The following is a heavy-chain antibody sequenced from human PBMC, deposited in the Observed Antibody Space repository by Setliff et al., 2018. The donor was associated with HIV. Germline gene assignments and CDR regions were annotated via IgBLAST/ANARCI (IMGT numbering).Heavy chain of an antibody. V-gene: IGHV4-34*01. CDR2: INHRGST. CDR1: GGSFSGFY. Sequence: SETLSLTCAVYGGSFSGFYWNWIRQAPGKGLEWIGEINHRGSTNYNPSLKSRITISVDTSENQFSLKLSSVTAADTAVYYCARDGYSSSWYVISGSFDYWGQGILVTVSS. D-gene: IGHD6-13*01. CDR3: ARDGYSSSWYVISGSFDY. J-gene: IGHJ4*02.